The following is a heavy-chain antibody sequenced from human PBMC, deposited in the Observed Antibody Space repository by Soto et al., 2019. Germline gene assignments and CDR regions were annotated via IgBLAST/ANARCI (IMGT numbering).Heavy chain of an antibody. J-gene: IGHJ3*02. CDR2: IYTNGST. CDR1: GLTVSRNY. Sequence: EVQLVESGGGLIQPGGSLRISCAASGLTVSRNYMSWVRQAPGKGLQWVSIIYTNGSTFDADSVKGRFTISRDKSKNTLYLLMHSLRAEDTAVYFCVRGGEQWLTYGGKEAFDIWGQGTLVSVSS. CDR3: VRGGEQWLTYGGKEAFDI. D-gene: IGHD6-19*01. V-gene: IGHV3-53*01.